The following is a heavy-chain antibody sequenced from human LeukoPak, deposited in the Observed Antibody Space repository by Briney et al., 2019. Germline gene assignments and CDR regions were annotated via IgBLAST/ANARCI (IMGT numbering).Heavy chain of an antibody. CDR1: GGSISSSSYY. Sequence: PSETLSLTCTVSGGSISSSSYYWGWIRQPPGKGLEWIGSIYYSGSTNYNPSLKSRVTISVDTSKNQFSLKLSSVTAADTAVYYCAREAQNCSGGSCYSDFDYWGQGTLVTVSS. J-gene: IGHJ4*02. D-gene: IGHD2-15*01. CDR2: IYYSGST. CDR3: AREAQNCSGGSCYSDFDY. V-gene: IGHV4-39*07.